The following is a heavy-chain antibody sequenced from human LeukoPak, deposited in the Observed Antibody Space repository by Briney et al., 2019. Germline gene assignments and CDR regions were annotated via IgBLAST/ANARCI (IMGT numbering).Heavy chain of an antibody. J-gene: IGHJ3*02. CDR2: MNHSGST. D-gene: IGHD6-6*01. CDR1: GGSFSGYY. Sequence: PSETLSLTCAVYGGSFSGYYWSWIRQPPGKGLEWIGEMNHSGSTNYNPSLKSRVTISVDTSKNQFSLKLSSVTAADTAVYYCARVRQQYSRLPYASNAFDIWGQGTMVTVSS. V-gene: IGHV4-34*01. CDR3: ARVRQQYSRLPYASNAFDI.